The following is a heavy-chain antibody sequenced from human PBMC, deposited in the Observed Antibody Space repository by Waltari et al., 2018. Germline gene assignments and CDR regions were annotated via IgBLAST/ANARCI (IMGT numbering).Heavy chain of an antibody. CDR3: ARGGVVAATIHPFDY. Sequence: QVQLQESGPGLVKPSETLSLTCTVSGGSISSYYWSWIRQPPGKGLEWIGYIYYSGSTNYNPSLQSRVTISVDTSKNQFSLKLSSVTAADTAVYYCARGGVVAATIHPFDYWGQGTLVTVSS. V-gene: IGHV4-59*01. J-gene: IGHJ4*02. D-gene: IGHD2-15*01. CDR1: GGSISSYY. CDR2: IYYSGST.